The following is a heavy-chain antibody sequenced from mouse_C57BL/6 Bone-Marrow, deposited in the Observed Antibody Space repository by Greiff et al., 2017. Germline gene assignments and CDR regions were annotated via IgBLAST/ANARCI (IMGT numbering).Heavy chain of an antibody. V-gene: IGHV5-16*01. CDR1: GFTFSDYY. CDR2: INYDGSST. D-gene: IGHD2-3*01. Sequence: EVHLVESEGGLVQPGSSMKLSCTASGFTFSDYYMAWFRQVPEKGLEWVANINYDGSSTYYLASLKSRFIISRDNAKNILYLQMSSLKSEDTATYYCARVSMMVTSYYFDYWGQGTTLTVSS. J-gene: IGHJ2*01. CDR3: ARVSMMVTSYYFDY.